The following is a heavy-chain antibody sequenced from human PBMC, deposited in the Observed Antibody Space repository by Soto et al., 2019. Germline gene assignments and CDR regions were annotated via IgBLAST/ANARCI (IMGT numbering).Heavy chain of an antibody. CDR3: ARGYGSGSYYNDY. CDR1: GGSISSGGYY. J-gene: IGHJ4*02. V-gene: IGHV4-31*03. D-gene: IGHD3-10*01. CDR2: IYYSGST. Sequence: SQTLSLTCTVSGGSISSGGYYWSWIRQHPGKGLEWIGYIYYSGSTYYNPSLKSRVTISVDTSKNQFSLKLSSVTAADTAVYYCARGYGSGSYYNDYWGQGTLVTVSS.